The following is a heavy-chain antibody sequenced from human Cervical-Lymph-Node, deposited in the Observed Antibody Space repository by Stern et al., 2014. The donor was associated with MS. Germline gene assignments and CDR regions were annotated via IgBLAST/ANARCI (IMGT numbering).Heavy chain of an antibody. CDR1: GNTFTDYA. D-gene: IGHD1-26*01. J-gene: IGHJ4*02. CDR3: ARGSVSHYAPFDH. V-gene: IGHV1-3*04. CDR2: INIGNGKT. Sequence: DQLVQSGAEVKKPGASVMVSCQASGNTFTDYAVHWGRQAPGQRLEWIGWINIGNGKTVSSQKFQGRVTITRDTSASMAYMDLSSLRSADTALYYCARGSVSHYAPFDHWGQGTLVTVSS.